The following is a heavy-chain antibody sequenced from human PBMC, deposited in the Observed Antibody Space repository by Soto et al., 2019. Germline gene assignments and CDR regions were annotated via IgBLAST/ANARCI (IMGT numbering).Heavy chain of an antibody. D-gene: IGHD2-2*01. Sequence: EVQLLESGGGLVQPGGSLRLSCAASGFTFSSYAMNWVRQAPGKGLEWVSSISGSGSSIYYAGSGKGRFTISRDNSKNTLYLQMNSLRDEDTAVYYCAKGALCSSTNCYVLSCFDPWGQGTLVTVSS. CDR1: GFTFSSYA. J-gene: IGHJ5*02. CDR2: ISGSGSSI. CDR3: AKGALCSSTNCYVLSCFDP. V-gene: IGHV3-23*01.